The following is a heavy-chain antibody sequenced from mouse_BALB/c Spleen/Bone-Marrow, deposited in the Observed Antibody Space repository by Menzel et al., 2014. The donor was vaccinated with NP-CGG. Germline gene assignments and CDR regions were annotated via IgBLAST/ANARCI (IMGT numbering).Heavy chain of an antibody. J-gene: IGHJ1*01. CDR2: IYPYNGVS. V-gene: IGHV1-31*01. CDR3: ESRGEYFDV. CDR1: GYSFTGYY. Sequence: VQLQQSGPELVKPGASVKISCKASGYSFTGYYMHWVKQSHGNSLDWIGYIYPYNGVSSYNQKFKGKATLTVDKSSSTAYMELHSLTSDDSAGYYCESRGEYFDVWGAGTTVTVSS.